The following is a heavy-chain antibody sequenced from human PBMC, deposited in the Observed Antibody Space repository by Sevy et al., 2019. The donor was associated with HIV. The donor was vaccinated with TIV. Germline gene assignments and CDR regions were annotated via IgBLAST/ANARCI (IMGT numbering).Heavy chain of an antibody. CDR2: ISSSSSYI. Sequence: GGSLRLSCVASGFTFSSYSMNWVRQAPGKGLEWVSSISSSSSYIYYADSVKGRFTISRDNAKNSLYLQMNSLRAEDTAVYYCARLSYYYDSSGYSHFDYWGQGTLVTVSS. J-gene: IGHJ4*02. D-gene: IGHD3-22*01. CDR3: ARLSYYYDSSGYSHFDY. V-gene: IGHV3-21*04. CDR1: GFTFSSYS.